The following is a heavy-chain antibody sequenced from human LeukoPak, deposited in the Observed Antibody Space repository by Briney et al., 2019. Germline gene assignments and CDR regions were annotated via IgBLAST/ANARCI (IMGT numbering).Heavy chain of an antibody. V-gene: IGHV3-30*04. CDR3: ARVGASSNLLTLWFGEFFDY. J-gene: IGHJ4*02. Sequence: GGSLRLSCAASGFTFSSYAMHWVRQAPGKGLEWVAVISYDGSNKYYADSVKGRFTISRDNSKNTLYLQMNSLRAEDTAVYYCARVGASSNLLTLWFGEFFDYWGQGTLVTVSS. CDR2: ISYDGSNK. CDR1: GFTFSSYA. D-gene: IGHD3-10*01.